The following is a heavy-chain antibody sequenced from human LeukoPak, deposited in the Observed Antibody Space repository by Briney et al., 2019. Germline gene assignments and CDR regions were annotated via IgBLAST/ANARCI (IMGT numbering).Heavy chain of an antibody. J-gene: IGHJ4*02. Sequence: PSQTLSLTCTVSGGSISSGGYYWSWIRQPPGKGLEWIGEINHSGSTNYNPSLKSRVTISVDTSKNQFSLKLSSVTAADTAVYYCARGRRKYQLLNFDYWGQGTLVTVSS. CDR2: INHSGST. V-gene: IGHV4-30-2*01. D-gene: IGHD2-2*01. CDR3: ARGRRKYQLLNFDY. CDR1: GGSISSGGYY.